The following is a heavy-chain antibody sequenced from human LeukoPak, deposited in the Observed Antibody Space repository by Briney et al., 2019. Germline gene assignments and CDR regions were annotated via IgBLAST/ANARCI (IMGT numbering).Heavy chain of an antibody. CDR2: ISGSGGNT. V-gene: IGHV3-23*01. J-gene: IGHJ6*02. CDR3: AKDRESLLWFGEGGMDV. Sequence: GGSLRLSCAASGFTFSSYAMSWVRQAPGKGLEWVSSISGSGGNTFYADSVKGRFTISRDNSKNTLYLQMNSLRAEDTAVYYCAKDRESLLWFGEGGMDVWGQGTTVTVSS. CDR1: GFTFSSYA. D-gene: IGHD3-10*01.